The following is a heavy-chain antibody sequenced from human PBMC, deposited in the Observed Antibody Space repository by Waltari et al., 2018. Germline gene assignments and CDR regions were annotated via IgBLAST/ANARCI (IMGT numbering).Heavy chain of an antibody. D-gene: IGHD1-7*01. CDR3: ARPLGITGTTRDGWFDP. CDR2: IYYSGST. CDR1: GGSISSSSYY. J-gene: IGHJ5*02. V-gene: IGHV4-39*01. Sequence: LQESGPGLVKPSETLSLTCTVSGGSISSSSYYWGWIRQPPGKGLEWIGIIYYSGSTYYNPSLKSRVTISVDTSKNQFSLKLSSVTAADTAVYYCARPLGITGTTRDGWFDPWGQGTLVTVSS.